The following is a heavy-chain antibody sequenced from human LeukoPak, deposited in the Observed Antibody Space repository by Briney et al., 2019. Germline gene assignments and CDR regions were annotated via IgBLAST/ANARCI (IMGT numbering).Heavy chain of an antibody. CDR2: ISYDGSNK. CDR3: ARDRVTMVRGVRDP. J-gene: IGHJ5*02. Sequence: PGRSLRLSCAASGFTFSSYAMHWVRQALGKGLEWVAVISYDGSNKYYADSVKGRFTISRDNSKSTLYLQMNSLRAEDTAVYYCARDRVTMVRGVRDPWGQGTLVTVSS. D-gene: IGHD3-10*01. CDR1: GFTFSSYA. V-gene: IGHV3-30*04.